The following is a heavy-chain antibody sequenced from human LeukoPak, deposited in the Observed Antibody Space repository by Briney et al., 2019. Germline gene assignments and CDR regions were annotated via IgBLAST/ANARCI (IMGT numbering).Heavy chain of an antibody. D-gene: IGHD3-10*01. CDR3: ASSETYYYGSGSYFS. Sequence: GSSVKVSCKASGYTFTSYDINWVRQATGQGLEWMGWMNPNSGNTGYAQKLQGRVTMTRNTSISTAYMELSSLRSEDTAVYYCASSETYYYGSGSYFSWGQGTLVTVSS. V-gene: IGHV1-8*01. J-gene: IGHJ4*02. CDR2: MNPNSGNT. CDR1: GYTFTSYD.